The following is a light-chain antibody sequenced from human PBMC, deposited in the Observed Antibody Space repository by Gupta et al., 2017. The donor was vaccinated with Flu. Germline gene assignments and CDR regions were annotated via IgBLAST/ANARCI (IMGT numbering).Light chain of an antibody. CDR3: QQYSSYPYT. J-gene: IGKJ2*01. Sequence: GDRVSITWRASRSIRTFLAWYQQKVGQAPKLLIYRTSTLESGVPSRFSGSGSETEFTLTINSLQPDDFATYHCQQYSSYPYTFGQGTKLQIK. V-gene: IGKV1-5*03. CDR2: RTS. CDR1: RSIRTF.